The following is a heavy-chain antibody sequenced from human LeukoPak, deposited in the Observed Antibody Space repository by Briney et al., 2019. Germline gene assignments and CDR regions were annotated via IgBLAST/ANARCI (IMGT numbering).Heavy chain of an antibody. J-gene: IGHJ2*01. CDR3: ARDRPVNDFWSGYFNWYFDL. Sequence: GASVKVSCKASGYTFTSYYMHWVRQAPGQGLEWMGIINPNGGSTSYAQKFQGRVTMTRDTSTSTVYMELSSLRSEDTAVYYCARDRPVNDFWSGYFNWYFDLWGRGTLVTVSS. V-gene: IGHV1-46*01. CDR2: INPNGGST. CDR1: GYTFTSYY. D-gene: IGHD3-3*01.